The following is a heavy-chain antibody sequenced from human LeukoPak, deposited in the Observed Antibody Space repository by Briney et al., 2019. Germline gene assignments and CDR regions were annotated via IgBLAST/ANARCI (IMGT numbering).Heavy chain of an antibody. Sequence: KPSETLSLTCAVYGGSFSGYYWSWIRQPPGKGLEWIGEINHSGSTNYNPSLKSRVTISVDTSKNQFSLKLSSVTAADTAVYYCAGKRYYYGSGSRYNWFDPWGQGTLVTVSS. J-gene: IGHJ5*02. CDR1: GGSFSGYY. V-gene: IGHV4-34*01. CDR2: INHSGST. CDR3: AGKRYYYGSGSRYNWFDP. D-gene: IGHD3-10*01.